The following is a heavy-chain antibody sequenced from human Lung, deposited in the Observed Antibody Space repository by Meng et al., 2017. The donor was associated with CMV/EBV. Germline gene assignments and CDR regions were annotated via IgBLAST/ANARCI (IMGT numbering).Heavy chain of an antibody. J-gene: IGHJ5*02. CDR3: AREIVVVPAALNWFDP. CDR1: GGTFSSYA. V-gene: IGHV1-69*10. CDR2: LIPILGIA. D-gene: IGHD2-2*01. Sequence: QGQLVQSRAEVKQPGSSVKVSCQAPGGTFSSYAISWVRQDPGQGLEWMGGLIPILGIANYAQKFQGRVTITADKSTSTAYMELSSLRSEDTAVYYCAREIVVVPAALNWFDPWGQGTLVTVSS.